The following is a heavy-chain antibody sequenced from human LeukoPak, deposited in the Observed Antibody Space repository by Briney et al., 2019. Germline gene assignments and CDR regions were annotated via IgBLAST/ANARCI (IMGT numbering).Heavy chain of an antibody. CDR3: ANRDGYNYEYFQH. Sequence: GGSLRLSCAASGFTFSSYAMSWVRQAPGKGLEWVSAISGSGGSTYCADSVKGRFTISRDNSKNTLYLQMNSLRAEDTAVYYCANRDGYNYEYFQHWGQGTLVTVSS. CDR2: ISGSGGST. J-gene: IGHJ1*01. CDR1: GFTFSSYA. V-gene: IGHV3-23*01. D-gene: IGHD5-24*01.